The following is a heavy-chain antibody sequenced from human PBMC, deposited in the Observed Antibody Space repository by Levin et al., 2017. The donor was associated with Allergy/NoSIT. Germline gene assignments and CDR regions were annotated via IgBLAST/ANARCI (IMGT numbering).Heavy chain of an antibody. D-gene: IGHD1-7*01. CDR3: ARWLLELRPNYYYYGMDV. Sequence: ASVKVSCKASGYTFTSYDINWVRQATGQGLEWMGWMNPNSGNTGYAQKFQGRVTMTRNTSISTAYMELSSLRSEDTAVYYCARWLLELRPNYYYYGMDVWGQGTTVTVSS. CDR2: MNPNSGNT. V-gene: IGHV1-8*01. CDR1: GYTFTSYD. J-gene: IGHJ6*02.